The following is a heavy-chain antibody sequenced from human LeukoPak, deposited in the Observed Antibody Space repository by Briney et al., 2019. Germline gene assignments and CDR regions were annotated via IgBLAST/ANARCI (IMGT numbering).Heavy chain of an antibody. D-gene: IGHD5-18*01. V-gene: IGHV1-18*01. CDR2: ISAYNGNT. Sequence: ASVKVSCKASGYTFTSYGISWVRQAPGQGLEWMGWISAYNGNTNYAQKLQGRVTMTTDTSTSTAYMELRSLRSDDTAVYYCAGVMMVDTDYYYGMDVWGQGTTVTVSS. CDR1: GYTFTSYG. J-gene: IGHJ6*02. CDR3: AGVMMVDTDYYYGMDV.